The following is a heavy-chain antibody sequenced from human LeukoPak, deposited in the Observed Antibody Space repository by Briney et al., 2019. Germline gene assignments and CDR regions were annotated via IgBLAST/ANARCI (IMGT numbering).Heavy chain of an antibody. CDR1: GGSISTYY. CDR3: TRTYSSSSIDY. J-gene: IGHJ4*02. V-gene: IGHV4-59*01. CDR2: IFYTGST. D-gene: IGHD6-6*01. Sequence: SETLSLTCTVSGGSISTYYWSWIRQPPGKGLEWLGYIFYTGSTNYNPSLKSRVTMSIDTSKNQSSLKLSSVTAADTAVYYCTRTYSSSSIDYWGQGALVTVSS.